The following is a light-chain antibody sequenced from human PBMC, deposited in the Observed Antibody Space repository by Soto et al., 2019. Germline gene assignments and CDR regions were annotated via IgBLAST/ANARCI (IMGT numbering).Light chain of an antibody. CDR3: QQYDNIPIT. V-gene: IGKV1-33*01. Sequence: DLQMTQSPSSLSASVGDRVTITCQASQDISNYLNWYQQKPGKAPKLLIYDASSLETGVPSRFSGSGSGTHFTFSISSLQPEDIATYYCQQYDNIPITFGQGTRLEIK. J-gene: IGKJ5*01. CDR1: QDISNY. CDR2: DAS.